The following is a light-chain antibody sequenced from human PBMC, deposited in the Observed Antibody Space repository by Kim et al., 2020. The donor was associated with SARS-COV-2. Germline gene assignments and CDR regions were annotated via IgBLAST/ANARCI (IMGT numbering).Light chain of an antibody. Sequence: LMPGGKATLSCRASRSVSSSYVAWYQQKPGQAPKLLIYGASSRATGIPDRFSGSGSGTDFTLNISRLEPEDFAVYHCQQYCRSPTFGQGTRLEIK. CDR1: RSVSSSY. CDR2: GAS. V-gene: IGKV3-20*01. J-gene: IGKJ5*01. CDR3: QQYCRSPT.